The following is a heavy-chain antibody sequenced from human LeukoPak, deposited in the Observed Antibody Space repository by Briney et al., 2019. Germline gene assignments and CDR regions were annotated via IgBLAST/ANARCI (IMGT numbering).Heavy chain of an antibody. V-gene: IGHV4-61*05. CDR3: ARDGTRRGYSYGHAFDI. CDR1: GGSISSSSYY. D-gene: IGHD5-18*01. CDR2: IYYSGST. J-gene: IGHJ3*02. Sequence: SETLSLTCTVSGGSISSSSYYWGWIRQPPGKGLEWLGYIYYSGSTNYNPSLKSRVTISVDTSKNQFSLKLSSVTAADTAVYYCARDGTRRGYSYGHAFDIWGQGTMVTVAS.